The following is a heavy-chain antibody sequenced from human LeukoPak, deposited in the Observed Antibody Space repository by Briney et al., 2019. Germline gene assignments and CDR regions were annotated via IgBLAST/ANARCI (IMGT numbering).Heavy chain of an antibody. D-gene: IGHD3-9*01. CDR3: ARTGIKEDILTGYYKDWFDP. J-gene: IGHJ5*02. V-gene: IGHV1-46*01. CDR1: GYTFTGYY. Sequence: ASVKVSCKASGYTFTGYYMHWVRQAPGQGLEWMGIINPSGGSTSYAQKFQGRVTMTRDTSTSTVYMELSSLRSEDTAVYYCARTGIKEDILTGYYKDWFDPWGQGTLVTVSS. CDR2: INPSGGST.